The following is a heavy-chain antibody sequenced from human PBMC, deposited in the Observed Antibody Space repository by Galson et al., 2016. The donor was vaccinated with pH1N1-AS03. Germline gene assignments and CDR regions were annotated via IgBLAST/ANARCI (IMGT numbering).Heavy chain of an antibody. CDR1: GFSLTTMREG. CDR3: AHSRVAVEASGAFDV. CDR2: IYWNEDK. Sequence: PALVKPTQTLTLICTVTGFSLTTMREGVGWIRQPPGKALEWLALIYWNEDKRFSQSLKNRLTITKDTSKNEVVLTMTNMDPADTGTYYCAHSRVAVEASGAFDVWGQGTTVTVSS. V-gene: IGHV2-5*01. D-gene: IGHD6-19*01. J-gene: IGHJ3*01.